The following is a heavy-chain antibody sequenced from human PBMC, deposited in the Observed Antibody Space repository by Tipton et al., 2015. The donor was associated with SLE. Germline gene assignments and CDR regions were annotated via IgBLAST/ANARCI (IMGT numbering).Heavy chain of an antibody. V-gene: IGHV4-59*11. CDR2: IYYSGST. Sequence: TLSLTCTVSGGSISSHYWSWIRQPPGRGLEWIGYIYYSGSTNYNPSLKSRVTISVDTSKNQFSLKLSSVTAADTAVYYCARMSGDYGDSFDYWGQGTLVTVSS. CDR1: GGSISSHY. D-gene: IGHD4-17*01. J-gene: IGHJ4*02. CDR3: ARMSGDYGDSFDY.